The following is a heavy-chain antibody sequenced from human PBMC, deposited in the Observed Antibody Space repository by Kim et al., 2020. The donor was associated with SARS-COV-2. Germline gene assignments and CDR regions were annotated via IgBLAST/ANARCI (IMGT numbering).Heavy chain of an antibody. V-gene: IGHV3-9*01. J-gene: IGHJ3*01. CDR3: VKDIRFLEWLRAFDV. CDR1: GFTFRHYA. D-gene: IGHD3-3*01. CDR2: VNPRSEYI. Sequence: GGSLRLSCVGSGFTFRHYAMHWVRQVPGKGLEWVAGVNPRSEYIDYADSVKGRFTISRDNARDSLYLEMNSLRPDDSALYYCVKDIRFLEWLRAFDVWGQGTMVTVSS.